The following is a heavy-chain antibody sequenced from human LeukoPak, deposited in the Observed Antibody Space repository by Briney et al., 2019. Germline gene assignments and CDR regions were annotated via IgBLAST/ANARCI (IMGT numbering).Heavy chain of an antibody. J-gene: IGHJ4*02. CDR3: ARVPIVGATKPSFDY. D-gene: IGHD1-26*01. Sequence: ASVKVSCKASGYTFTSYYMHWVRQAPGQGLEWMGIINPSGGSTNYAQKFQGRVTMTRDTSISTAYMELSRLRSDDTAVYYCARVPIVGATKPSFDYWGQGTLVTVSS. CDR1: GYTFTSYY. CDR2: INPSGGST. V-gene: IGHV1-2*02.